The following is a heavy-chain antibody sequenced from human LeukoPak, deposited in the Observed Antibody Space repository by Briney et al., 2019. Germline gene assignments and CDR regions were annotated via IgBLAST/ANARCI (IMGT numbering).Heavy chain of an antibody. J-gene: IGHJ3*02. CDR1: GFTVSSNY. V-gene: IGHV3-53*01. D-gene: IGHD5-24*01. CDR2: IYSGGST. CDR3: ATSNTPLARDGYNYYAFDI. Sequence: GGSLRLSCAASGFTVSSNYMSWVRQAPGKGLEWVSVIYSGGSTYYADSVKGRFTISRDNSKNTLYLQMNSLRAEDTAVYYCATSNTPLARDGYNYYAFDIWGQGTMVTVSS.